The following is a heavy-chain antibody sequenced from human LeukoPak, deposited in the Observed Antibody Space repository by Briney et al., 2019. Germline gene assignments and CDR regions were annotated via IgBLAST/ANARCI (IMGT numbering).Heavy chain of an antibody. D-gene: IGHD6-6*01. J-gene: IGHJ4*02. CDR2: ISWNGGGM. CDR1: GFTFDAYA. CDR3: AKDITGGRSSPYFDS. V-gene: IGHV3-9*01. Sequence: GGSLRLSCAASGFTFDAYAMHWIRQAPGKGLEWVSGISWNGGGMGYAVSVKGRFTISRDNAKNSLYLQMNSLRDEDTALYYCAKDITGGRSSPYFDSWGQGTLVTVSS.